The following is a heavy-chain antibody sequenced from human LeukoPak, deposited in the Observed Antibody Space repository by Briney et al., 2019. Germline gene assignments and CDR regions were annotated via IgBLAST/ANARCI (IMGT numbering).Heavy chain of an antibody. Sequence: ASVKVSCKASGYTFTSYGISWVRQAPGQGLEWMGWISAYNGNTNYAQKLQGRVTMTTDTSTSTGYMELRRLRSDDKGVYYCARDGRYCSSTSCYGPASRYYYYYYGMDVWGQGTTVTVSS. D-gene: IGHD2-2*01. CDR2: ISAYNGNT. V-gene: IGHV1-18*01. CDR3: ARDGRYCSSTSCYGPASRYYYYYYGMDV. CDR1: GYTFTSYG. J-gene: IGHJ6*02.